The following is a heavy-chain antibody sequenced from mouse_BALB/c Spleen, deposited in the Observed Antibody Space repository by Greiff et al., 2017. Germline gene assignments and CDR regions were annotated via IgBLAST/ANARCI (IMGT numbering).Heavy chain of an antibody. CDR3: AGTGTGAMDY. J-gene: IGHJ4*01. D-gene: IGHD4-1*01. Sequence: EVQLVESGGGLVKPGGSLKLSCAASGFTFSDYYMYWVRQTPEKRLEWVATISDGGSYTYYPDSVKGRFTISRDNAKNNLYLQMSSLKSEDTAMYYCAGTGTGAMDYWGQGTSVTVSS. CDR1: GFTFSDYY. CDR2: ISDGGSYT. V-gene: IGHV5-4*02.